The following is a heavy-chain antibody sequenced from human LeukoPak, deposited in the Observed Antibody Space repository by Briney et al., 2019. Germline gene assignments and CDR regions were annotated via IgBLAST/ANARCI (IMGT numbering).Heavy chain of an antibody. D-gene: IGHD6-19*01. CDR3: ARDIWDGAVAAYFDF. CDR1: GFNFSTYA. V-gene: IGHV3-20*04. J-gene: IGHJ4*02. CDR2: INWDGGST. Sequence: GGSLRLSCAASGFNFSTYAMSWVRQAPGKGLEWVSGINWDGGSTGYADSVKGRFTISRDNAKNSLYLQMNSLRAEDTALYYCARDIWDGAVAAYFDFWGQGTLVTVHS.